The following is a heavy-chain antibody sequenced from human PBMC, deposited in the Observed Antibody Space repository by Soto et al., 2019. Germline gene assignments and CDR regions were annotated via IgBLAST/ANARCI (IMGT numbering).Heavy chain of an antibody. CDR2: IYPGDSDT. V-gene: IGHV5-51*01. Sequence: EYLKIYFKGSGFSFPNYWIVWVRQMPRKGLEWMGIIYPGDSDTRYSPSFQGQVTISADKSISTAYLQWSSLKASDTAMYYCARRIAVAGTHYYGMDVWDQGTTVTGSS. J-gene: IGHJ6*02. D-gene: IGHD6-19*01. CDR3: ARRIAVAGTHYYGMDV. CDR1: GFSFPNYW.